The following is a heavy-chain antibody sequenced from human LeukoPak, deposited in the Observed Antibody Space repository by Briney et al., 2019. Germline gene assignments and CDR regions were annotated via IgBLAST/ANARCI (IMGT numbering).Heavy chain of an antibody. J-gene: IGHJ4*02. CDR1: GGSISSSY. CDR2: IYYSGST. D-gene: IGHD6-19*01. V-gene: IGHV4-59*01. CDR3: ARIEGAVAGNQDYFDY. Sequence: SETLSLTCTVSGGSISSSYWSWIRQPPGKGLEWIGYIYYSGSTNYNPSLKSRVTISVGTSKNQFSLTLSSVTAADTAVYYCARIEGAVAGNQDYFDYWGQGTLVTVSS.